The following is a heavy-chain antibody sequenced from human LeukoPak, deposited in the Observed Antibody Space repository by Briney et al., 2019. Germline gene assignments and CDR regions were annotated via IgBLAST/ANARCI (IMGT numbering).Heavy chain of an antibody. CDR3: ARDRWYYYDSSGPYDAFDI. V-gene: IGHV3-33*08. CDR2: IWYDGSNK. D-gene: IGHD3-22*01. J-gene: IGHJ3*02. Sequence: PGRSLRLSCAASGFTFSSYGMHWVRQAPGKGLEWVAVIWYDGSNKYYADSVKGRFTISRDNSKNTLYLQMNSLRAEDTAVYYCARDRWYYYDSSGPYDAFDIWGQGTMVTVSS. CDR1: GFTFSSYG.